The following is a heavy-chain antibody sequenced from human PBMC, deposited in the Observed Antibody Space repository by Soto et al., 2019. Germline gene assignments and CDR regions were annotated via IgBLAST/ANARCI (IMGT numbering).Heavy chain of an antibody. CDR2: ISGSGGST. CDR1: GFTFSSYA. V-gene: IGHV3-23*01. D-gene: IGHD4-17*01. J-gene: IGHJ4*02. Sequence: EVQLLESGGGLVQPGGSLRLSCAASGFTFSSYAMSWVRQAQGKGLEWVSAISGSGGSTYYADSVKGRFTISSDNSKNTLFLQMNSLRAEDTAVYYCAKSPAFSTGTDFDYWGQGTLVPVSS. CDR3: AKSPAFSTGTDFDY.